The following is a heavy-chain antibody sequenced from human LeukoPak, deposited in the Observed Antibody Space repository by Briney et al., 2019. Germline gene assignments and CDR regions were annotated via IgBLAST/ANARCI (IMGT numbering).Heavy chain of an antibody. CDR2: INPNSGAT. D-gene: IGHD6-13*01. CDR3: AREASSWYHS. J-gene: IGHJ4*02. Sequence: ASVKVSCKGSGYTLSDYYLHWVRQAPGQGLGWVAWINPNSGATAYAQKFQGRVTLTKDTSINTAHMELSRLTSDDTAMFYCAREASSWYHSWGQGTLVTVSS. CDR1: GYTLSDYY. V-gene: IGHV1-2*02.